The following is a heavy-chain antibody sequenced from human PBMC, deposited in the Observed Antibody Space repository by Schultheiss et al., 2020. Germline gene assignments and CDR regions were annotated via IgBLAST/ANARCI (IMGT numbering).Heavy chain of an antibody. V-gene: IGHV1-24*01. J-gene: IGHJ5*02. D-gene: IGHD3-10*01. Sequence: ASVKVSCKVAGHTLSELTMHWVRQAPGKGLEWMGGFDAEEGETIYAQKFEGRVTMTEDTSTDTAYMELSSLRSEDTAVYYCATGRINMVEEVILTKNWFDPWGQGTLVTVSS. CDR1: GHTLSELT. CDR2: FDAEEGET. CDR3: ATGRINMVEEVILTKNWFDP.